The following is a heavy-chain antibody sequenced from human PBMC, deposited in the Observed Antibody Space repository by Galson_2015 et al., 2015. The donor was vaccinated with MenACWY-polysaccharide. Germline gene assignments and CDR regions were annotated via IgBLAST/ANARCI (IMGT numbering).Heavy chain of an antibody. CDR1: GFTFSSYR. CDR2: ISSGGTI. V-gene: IGHV3-48*02. CDR3: ARVLKGLVGATPDY. Sequence: SLRLSCAASGFTFSSYRMNWVRQAPGKGLEWVSYISSGGTIYYADSVKGRFTISRDNAKNSLYPQMNSLRDDDTAVYYCARVLKGLVGATPDYWGQGTLVTVSS. D-gene: IGHD1-26*01. J-gene: IGHJ4*02.